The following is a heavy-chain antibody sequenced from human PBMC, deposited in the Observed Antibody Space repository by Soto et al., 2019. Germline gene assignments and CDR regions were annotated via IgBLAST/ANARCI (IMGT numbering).Heavy chain of an antibody. D-gene: IGHD3-10*01. V-gene: IGHV3-15*01. CDR3: ATTYGSGP. CDR1: GFTFSDAW. Sequence: GGSLRLSCAASGFTFSDAWMSWVRQAPGKGLEWVGRIKSKSDGGTKDYTAPVKGRITISRDDSENKLYLQMHSLKTEDTAVFYGATTYGSGPWGQGTLVTVSS. CDR2: IKSKSDGGTK. J-gene: IGHJ5*02.